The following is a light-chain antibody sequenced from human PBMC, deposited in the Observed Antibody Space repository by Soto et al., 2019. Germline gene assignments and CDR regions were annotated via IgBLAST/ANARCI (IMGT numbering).Light chain of an antibody. V-gene: IGKV1-12*01. CDR1: QGISSW. Sequence: DIQMTQSPATLSLSVGDRVTITCRASQGISSWLAWYQQKPGKAPKLLIYATSSLASGIPARFSGSGSGTDFTLTISSLEPEDFAVYYCQQYDSSPRTFGRGTKVDIK. CDR2: ATS. CDR3: QQYDSSPRT. J-gene: IGKJ4*01.